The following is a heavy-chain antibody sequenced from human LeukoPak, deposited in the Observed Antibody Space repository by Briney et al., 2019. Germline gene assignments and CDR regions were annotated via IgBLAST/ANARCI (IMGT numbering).Heavy chain of an antibody. D-gene: IGHD3-16*01. Sequence: GASVKVSCKASGYTFSSYDINWVRQATGQGLEWMGWMNPNSGNTGYAQQFQGRVTMTRNPSIGTAYLELSRMRSDDTAVYYCARAPRGGDGFDPWGQGTLVTVSS. J-gene: IGHJ5*02. CDR2: MNPNSGNT. CDR1: GYTFSSYD. V-gene: IGHV1-8*01. CDR3: ARAPRGGDGFDP.